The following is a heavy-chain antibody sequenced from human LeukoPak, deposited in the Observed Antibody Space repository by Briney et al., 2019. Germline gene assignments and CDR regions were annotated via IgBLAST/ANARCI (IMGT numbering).Heavy chain of an antibody. J-gene: IGHJ4*02. CDR3: ARGPVLEITFGGVISSRQDY. D-gene: IGHD3-16*02. V-gene: IGHV3-21*01. Sequence: GGPLRLFCAASGFILRRYSMNWVRQAPGKGLEWVLSISSSSSYIYYADSVKGRFTISRDTAKHSLYLHMNSVRAEETAVYCCARGPVLEITFGGVISSRQDYWGQGTLVTVS. CDR1: GFILRRYS. CDR2: ISSSSSYI.